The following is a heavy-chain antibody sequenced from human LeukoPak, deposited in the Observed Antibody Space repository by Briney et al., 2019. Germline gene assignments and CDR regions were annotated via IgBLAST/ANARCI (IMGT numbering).Heavy chain of an antibody. CDR2: IHYSGST. J-gene: IGHJ4*02. Sequence: SETLSLTCTVSGGSISSYYWSWIRQPPGKGLEWIGYIHYSGSTNYNPSLKSRVTISVGTSKNQFSLKLSSVTAADTAVYYCARHGKGWLAPFDYWGQGTLVTVSS. V-gene: IGHV4-59*08. CDR3: ARHGKGWLAPFDY. D-gene: IGHD5-24*01. CDR1: GGSISSYY.